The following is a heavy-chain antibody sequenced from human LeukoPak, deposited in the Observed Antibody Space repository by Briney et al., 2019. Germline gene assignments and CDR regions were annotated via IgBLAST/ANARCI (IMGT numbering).Heavy chain of an antibody. V-gene: IGHV3-23*01. CDR2: IRGSGDST. D-gene: IGHD1-1*01. CDR1: GFTFSTYA. J-gene: IGHJ3*02. Sequence: PGGSLRLSCGATGFTFSTYAMNWVRQAPGKGLEWASGIRGSGDSTYYADSVKGRFTISRDNSKNTLYLQMNSLRAEDTAVYYCAKEGSQLEPGAFDIWGQGTMVTVSS. CDR3: AKEGSQLEPGAFDI.